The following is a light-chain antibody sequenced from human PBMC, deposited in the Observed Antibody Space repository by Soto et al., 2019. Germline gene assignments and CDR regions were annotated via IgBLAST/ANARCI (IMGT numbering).Light chain of an antibody. V-gene: IGLV2-14*01. J-gene: IGLJ2*01. CDR3: SSYTRSSTLV. Sequence: QSALTQPASVSGSPGQSITISCTGTSSDVGGYNYVSWYQQHPGKAPKLMIYDVSNRPSGVSNRFSGSKSGNTASLTISGLQAEDEADYYCSSYTRSSTLVFGGGPKVTVL. CDR2: DVS. CDR1: SSDVGGYNY.